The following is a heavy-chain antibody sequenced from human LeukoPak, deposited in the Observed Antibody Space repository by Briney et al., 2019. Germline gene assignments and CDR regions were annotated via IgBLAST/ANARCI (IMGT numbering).Heavy chain of an antibody. D-gene: IGHD3-10*01. CDR2: ISSSSSYI. J-gene: IGHJ4*02. V-gene: IGHV3-21*01. Sequence: GGSLRLSCAVSGFTFSSYSMNWVRQAPGKGLEWVSSISSSSSYIYYADSVKGRFTISRDNAKNSLYLQMNSLRAEDTAVYYCARGYGPLPGWSSDYWGQGTLVTVSS. CDR3: ARGYGPLPGWSSDY. CDR1: GFTFSSYS.